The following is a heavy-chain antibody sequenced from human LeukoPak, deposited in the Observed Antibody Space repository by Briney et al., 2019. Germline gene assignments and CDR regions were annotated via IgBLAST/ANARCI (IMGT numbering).Heavy chain of an antibody. J-gene: IGHJ4*02. D-gene: IGHD4-23*01. CDR3: ARDSHGGNSFDY. Sequence: GASVKVSCKASGGTFSSYAISWVRQAPGQGLEWMGGIIPIFGTANYAQKFQGRVTITTDESTSTAYMELSSLRSEDTAVYYCARDSHGGNSFDYWGQGTLVTVSS. CDR2: IIPIFGTA. CDR1: GGTFSSYA. V-gene: IGHV1-69*05.